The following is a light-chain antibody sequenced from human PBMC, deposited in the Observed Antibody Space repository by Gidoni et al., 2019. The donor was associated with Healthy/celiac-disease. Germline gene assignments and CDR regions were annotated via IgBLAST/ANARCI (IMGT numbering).Light chain of an antibody. Sequence: VMTKSPLFHPFTHGEPASISCRSSQSLLHSNGYNYLYWYLQKPGQSPHLLIDLGANRASGVPDRFSGSLSGIDVPLKISRVEAEDVGFYYCMQALQTPWTFGQGTKLEIK. CDR1: QSLLHSNGYNY. J-gene: IGKJ2*01. CDR2: LGA. V-gene: IGKV2-28*01. CDR3: MQALQTPWT.